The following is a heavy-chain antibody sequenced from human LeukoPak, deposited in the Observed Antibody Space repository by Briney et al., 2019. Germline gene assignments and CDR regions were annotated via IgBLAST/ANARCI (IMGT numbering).Heavy chain of an antibody. CDR2: IYYSGST. CDR3: ARDAWDSSGYYHLDAFDI. D-gene: IGHD3-22*01. V-gene: IGHV4-31*03. Sequence: PSETLSLTCTVSGGSISSGGYYWSWIRQHPGKGLEWIGYIYYSGSTYYNPSLKSRVTISVDTSKNQFSLKLSSVTAADTAVYYCARDAWDSSGYYHLDAFDIWGQGTMVTVSS. J-gene: IGHJ3*02. CDR1: GGSISSGGYY.